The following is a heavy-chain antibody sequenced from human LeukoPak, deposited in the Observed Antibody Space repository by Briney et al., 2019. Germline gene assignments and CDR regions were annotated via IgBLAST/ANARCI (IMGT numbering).Heavy chain of an antibody. D-gene: IGHD3-22*01. Sequence: PGGSLRLSCAASGFTFSSYAMSWVRQAPGKGLEWVSAISGSGGSTYYADSVKGRFTISRDNSKNTLYLQMNSLRAEDTAVYCCARDTYYYDSSGSYYFDYWGQGTLVTVSS. CDR1: GFTFSSYA. V-gene: IGHV3-23*01. CDR3: ARDTYYYDSSGSYYFDY. J-gene: IGHJ4*02. CDR2: ISGSGGST.